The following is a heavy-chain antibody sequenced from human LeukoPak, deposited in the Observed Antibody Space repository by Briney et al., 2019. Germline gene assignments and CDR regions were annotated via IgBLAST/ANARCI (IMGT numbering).Heavy chain of an antibody. CDR3: ARDNRRAAAGPTSQGH. D-gene: IGHD6-13*01. J-gene: IGHJ4*02. CDR2: ISAYNGNT. CDR1: GYTFTSYG. V-gene: IGHV1-18*01. Sequence: ASVKVSCKTSGYTFTSYGISWVRQAPGQGLEWMGWISAYNGNTNYAQKLQGRVTMTTDTSTSTAYMELRSLRSDDTAVYYCARDNRRAAAGPTSQGHWGQGTLVTVSS.